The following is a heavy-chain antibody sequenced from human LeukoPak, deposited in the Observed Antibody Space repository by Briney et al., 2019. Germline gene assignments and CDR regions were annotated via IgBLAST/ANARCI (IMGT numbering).Heavy chain of an antibody. J-gene: IGHJ5*02. CDR1: GGSISSSSYY. V-gene: IGHV4-39*01. D-gene: IGHD3-3*01. Sequence: SETLSLTCTVSGGSISSSSYYWGWLRQPPGKGLEWIGNIYYSGRTYYNPSLKSRITISVDTSKNQFSLNLSSVTAADTAVYYCARRGALDFWSGYYAFGSWFDPWGQGTLVTVSS. CDR2: IYYSGRT. CDR3: ARRGALDFWSGYYAFGSWFDP.